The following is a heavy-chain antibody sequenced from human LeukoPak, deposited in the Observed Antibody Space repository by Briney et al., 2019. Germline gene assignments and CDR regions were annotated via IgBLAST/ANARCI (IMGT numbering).Heavy chain of an antibody. CDR1: GFTFSSYE. CDR3: ARDTRYYYDSSGYFDY. V-gene: IGHV3-48*03. Sequence: GGSLRLSCAASGFTFSSYEMNWVRQAPGKGLEWVSYISSSGSTIYYADSVKGRFTISRDNAKNSLYLQMNSLRAEDTAVYYCARDTRYYYDSSGYFDYWGQGTLVTVSS. CDR2: ISSSGSTI. D-gene: IGHD3-22*01. J-gene: IGHJ4*02.